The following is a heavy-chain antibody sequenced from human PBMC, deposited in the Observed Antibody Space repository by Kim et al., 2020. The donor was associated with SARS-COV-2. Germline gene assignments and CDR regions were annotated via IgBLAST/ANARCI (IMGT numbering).Heavy chain of an antibody. D-gene: IGHD6-13*01. CDR2: IWYDGSNK. CDR3: ARDNVYSSSWYVGDAFAS. J-gene: IGHJ3*02. V-gene: IGHV3-33*01. Sequence: GGSLRLSCAASGFTFSSYGMHWVRQAPGKGLEWVAVIWYDGSNKYYEDSVKGRITITRDNSKNKLFLQMNSLRAEDTAVYYCARDNVYSSSWYVGDAFASPGQRTIVTVSS. CDR1: GFTFSSYG.